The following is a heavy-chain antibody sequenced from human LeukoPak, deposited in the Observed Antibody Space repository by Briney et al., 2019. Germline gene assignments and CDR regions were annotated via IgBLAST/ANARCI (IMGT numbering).Heavy chain of an antibody. CDR3: ARQDPSIAVY. J-gene: IGHJ4*02. V-gene: IGHV4-61*02. Sequence: PSETLSLTCTVSGGSISSGSYYWSWIRQPAGKGLEWIGRIYTSGSTNYNPSLKSRVTISVDTSKNQFSLKLSSVTAADTAVYYCARQDPSIAVYWGQGTLVTVSS. CDR2: IYTSGST. CDR1: GGSISSGSYY. D-gene: IGHD6-6*01.